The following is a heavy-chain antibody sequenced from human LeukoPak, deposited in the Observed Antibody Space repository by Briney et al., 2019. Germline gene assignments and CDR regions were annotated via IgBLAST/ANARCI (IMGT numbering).Heavy chain of an antibody. CDR2: ISDNGDRT. D-gene: IGHD2-15*01. CDR1: GFTFSSYA. V-gene: IGHV3-64D*06. J-gene: IGHJ4*02. CDR3: VRIFCSGGSCFYRDY. Sequence: PGGSLRLSCAASGFTFSSYAMSWVRQAPGQGLEYVSAISDNGDRTYYADSVKGRFTISRDNSKNTLYLQMSSLRTEDTAVYYCVRIFCSGGSCFYRDYWGQGTLVTVSS.